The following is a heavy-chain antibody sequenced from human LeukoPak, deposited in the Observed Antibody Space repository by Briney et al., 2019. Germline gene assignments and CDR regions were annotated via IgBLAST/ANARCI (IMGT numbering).Heavy chain of an antibody. CDR2: ISYGGSNK. D-gene: IGHD2-2*01. J-gene: IGHJ3*02. CDR3: ARSTVHAFDI. CDR1: GFTFSSYA. Sequence: GGSLRLSCAASGFTFSSYAMHWVRQAPGKGLEWVAVISYGGSNKYYADSVKGRFTISRDNSKNTLYLQMNSLRAEDTAVYYCARSTVHAFDIWGQGTMVTVSS. V-gene: IGHV3-30*04.